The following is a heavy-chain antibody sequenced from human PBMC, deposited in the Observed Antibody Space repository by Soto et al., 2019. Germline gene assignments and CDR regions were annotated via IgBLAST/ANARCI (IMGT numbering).Heavy chain of an antibody. J-gene: IGHJ5*02. V-gene: IGHV3-7*01. D-gene: IGHD2-21*01. CDR2: IKQDGNDL. CDR3: AKESDDWFDP. CDR1: GFTFSSYW. Sequence: GGSLRLSCAASGFTFSSYWMSWVRQAPEKGLEWVANIKQDGNDLYFVDSVKGRFTISRDNAKNSLHLHMSSLRAEDTGVYYCAKESDDWFDPWGQGTLVTVSS.